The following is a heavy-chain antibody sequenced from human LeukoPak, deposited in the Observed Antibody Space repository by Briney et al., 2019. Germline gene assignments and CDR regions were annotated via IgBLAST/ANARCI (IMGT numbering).Heavy chain of an antibody. D-gene: IGHD1-26*01. J-gene: IGHJ4*02. CDR2: ITGTGGST. CDR1: GFTFSSYA. CDR3: AKGVGSTGSYFDY. Sequence: GGSLRLSCAASGFTFSSYAMSWVRQAPGKGLEWVSVITGTGGSTDYADSVKGRFTISRDNSKDTLYLQMNSLRADDTAVYYCAKGVGSTGSYFDYWGQGTLVTVSS. V-gene: IGHV3-23*01.